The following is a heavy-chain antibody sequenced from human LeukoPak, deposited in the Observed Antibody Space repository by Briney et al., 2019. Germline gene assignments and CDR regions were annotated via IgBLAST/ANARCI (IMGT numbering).Heavy chain of an antibody. Sequence: GASLRLSCAASGFTFSSYAMSWVRQAPGKGLEWVSAISGSGGSTYYADSVKGRFTISRDNSKNTLYLQMNSLRAEDTAVYYCAKVSPPTTRDGYNSPWCQGTLVTVSS. D-gene: IGHD5-24*01. J-gene: IGHJ5*02. V-gene: IGHV3-23*01. CDR3: AKVSPPTTRDGYNSP. CDR1: GFTFSSYA. CDR2: ISGSGGST.